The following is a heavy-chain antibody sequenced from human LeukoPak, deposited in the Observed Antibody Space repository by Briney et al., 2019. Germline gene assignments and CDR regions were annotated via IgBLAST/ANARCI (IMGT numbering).Heavy chain of an antibody. Sequence: GGSLRLSCAASGFIFDDHGMHWVRQAPGKGLEWVSGISWSSGIIGYADSVKGRFTISRDNSKNFLYLQMNSLRTEDTALYYCAKDFYRGDSLDHWGQETLVTVSS. CDR3: AKDFYRGDSLDH. V-gene: IGHV3-9*01. D-gene: IGHD2-21*02. CDR1: GFIFDDHG. J-gene: IGHJ4*02. CDR2: ISWSSGII.